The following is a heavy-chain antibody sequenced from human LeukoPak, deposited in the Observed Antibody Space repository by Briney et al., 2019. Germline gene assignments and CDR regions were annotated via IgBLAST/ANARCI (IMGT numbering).Heavy chain of an antibody. CDR3: ARGYYYDSSGYYGAKVFDY. CDR2: IRHSGST. D-gene: IGHD3-22*01. CDR1: GGSISSNNW. V-gene: IGHV4-4*02. Sequence: PSETLSLTCAVSGGSISSNNWWNWVRQPPGKGLEWIGDIRHSGSTNYNPSLKSRVTISVDTSKNQFSLKLSSVTAADTAVYYCARGYYYDSSGYYGAKVFDYWGQGTLVTVSS. J-gene: IGHJ4*02.